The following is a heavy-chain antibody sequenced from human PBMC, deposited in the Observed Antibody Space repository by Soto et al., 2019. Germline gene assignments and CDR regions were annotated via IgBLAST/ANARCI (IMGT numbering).Heavy chain of an antibody. CDR2: IYWNDDK. J-gene: IGHJ5*02. CDR3: ARLSLYITSNWFDP. CDR1: GFSLSTSGVG. D-gene: IGHD6-6*01. Sequence: QITLKESGPTLVKPTQTLTLTCTFSGFSLSTSGVGVGWIRQPPGKALEWLALIYWNDDKRYSPSLKSRLTITKDTSKNQVVLTMTNMDPVDTATYYCARLSLYITSNWFDPWGQGTLVTVSS. V-gene: IGHV2-5*01.